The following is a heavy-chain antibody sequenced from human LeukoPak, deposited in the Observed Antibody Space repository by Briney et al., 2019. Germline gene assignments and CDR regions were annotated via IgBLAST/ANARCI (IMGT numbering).Heavy chain of an antibody. Sequence: TSETLSLTCTVSGGSISSYYWSWIRQLPGKGLEWIGYIYYSGSTNYNPSLKSRVTISVDTSKNQFSLKLSSVTAADTAVYYCASGSAPPYYYYYMDVWGKGTTVTVSS. CDR1: GGSISSYY. J-gene: IGHJ6*03. CDR3: ASGSAPPYYYYYMDV. CDR2: IYYSGST. V-gene: IGHV4-59*01. D-gene: IGHD3-10*01.